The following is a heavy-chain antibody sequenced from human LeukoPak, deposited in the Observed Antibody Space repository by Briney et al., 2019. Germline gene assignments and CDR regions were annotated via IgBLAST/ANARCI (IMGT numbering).Heavy chain of an antibody. Sequence: PGGSLRLSCAASGFTFSSYGMHWVRQAPGKGLEWVAFIRYDGNNKYYADSVKGRFTISRDNSKNTLDLQMNSLRAEDTAVYYCASYGSGGNHYYYYGMDVWGQGTTVTVSS. V-gene: IGHV3-30*02. CDR3: ASYGSGGNHYYYYGMDV. D-gene: IGHD3-10*01. CDR1: GFTFSSYG. J-gene: IGHJ6*02. CDR2: IRYDGNNK.